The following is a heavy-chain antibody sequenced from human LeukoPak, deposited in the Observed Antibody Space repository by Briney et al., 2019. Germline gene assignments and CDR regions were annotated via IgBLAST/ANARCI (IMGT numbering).Heavy chain of an antibody. CDR3: AKDLEIAAAGPIDY. Sequence: GASVKVSCKASGYSFTSFGMNWVRQAPGQGLEWLGWINTNTGNPTYGQGFTGRFVFSMDTSVSTAYLQMNSLRAEDTAVYYCAKDLEIAAAGPIDYWGQGTLVTVSS. J-gene: IGHJ4*02. D-gene: IGHD6-13*01. V-gene: IGHV7-4-1*02. CDR2: INTNTGNP. CDR1: GYSFTSFG.